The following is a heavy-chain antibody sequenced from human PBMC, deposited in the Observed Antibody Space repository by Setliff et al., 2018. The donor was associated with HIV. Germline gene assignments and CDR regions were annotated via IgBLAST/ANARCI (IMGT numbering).Heavy chain of an antibody. V-gene: IGHV4-39*07. CDR3: ARARFWSGYYTGDNYYYMDV. D-gene: IGHD3-3*01. J-gene: IGHJ6*03. CDR2: IYYSGST. CDR1: GGSISSSSYY. Sequence: PSETLSLTCTVSGGSISSSSYYWGWIRQPPGKGLEWIGSIYYSGSTYYNPSLESRVTISVDTSKNQFSLKLTSVTAADTAVYYCARARFWSGYYTGDNYYYMDVWGKGTTVTVSS.